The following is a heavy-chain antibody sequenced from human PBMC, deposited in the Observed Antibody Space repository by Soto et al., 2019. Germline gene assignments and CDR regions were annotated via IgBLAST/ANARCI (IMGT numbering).Heavy chain of an antibody. CDR3: VKHLGASKTSASYVDV. J-gene: IGHJ6*02. CDR1: GFTFSSYA. D-gene: IGHD2-2*01. Sequence: EVQLLESGGGLVQPGGSLRLSCETSGFTFSSYAMTWVRQAPGMGLEWVAVINYIGRTTFHAQSVKGRFTISSDNSMITVFLEMHSLRAEDTSVYYCVKHLGASKTSASYVDVWGLGNTVIVSS. V-gene: IGHV3-23*01. CDR2: INYIGRTT.